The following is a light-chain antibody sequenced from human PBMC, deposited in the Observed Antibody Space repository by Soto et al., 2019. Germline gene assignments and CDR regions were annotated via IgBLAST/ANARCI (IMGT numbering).Light chain of an antibody. CDR1: QSISSW. V-gene: IGKV1-5*03. CDR2: KAA. Sequence: QMTQSPSTLSASVGDRVTIPCRASQSISSWLAWYQQKPGKAPKRLIYKAATLKSGVPSRFSGGGSGTEFTLTIISLQPDDFATYYCQHYNSYSEAFGQGTKVDI. J-gene: IGKJ1*01. CDR3: QHYNSYSEA.